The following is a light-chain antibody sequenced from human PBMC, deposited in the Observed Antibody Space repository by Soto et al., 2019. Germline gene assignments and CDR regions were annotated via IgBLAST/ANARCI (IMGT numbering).Light chain of an antibody. J-gene: IGKJ1*01. CDR2: EAS. CDR3: QNFDSAPQT. V-gene: IGKV1-27*01. Sequence: DIQMTQSPSSLSASVGDRVTITCRASQGIRHYLAWYQQKPGKVPKLLIYEASNLQSGVPSRFRGGGSGTEFTLTISSLQPEDVATSYCQNFDSAPQTFGQGTKVEIK. CDR1: QGIRHY.